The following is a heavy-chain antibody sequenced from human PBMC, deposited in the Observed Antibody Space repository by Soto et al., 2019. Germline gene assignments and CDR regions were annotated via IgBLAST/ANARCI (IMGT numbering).Heavy chain of an antibody. D-gene: IGHD2-2*01. J-gene: IGHJ6*02. Sequence: SEARRVRCSGSAGLPSPYYWLVCRQPPGKGLEWIGYIYCSGSTNYNPSLKSRVTISVDTSKNQFSLKLSSVTAADTAVYYCARSQRAPSTSHYRIDVWGQG. CDR2: IYCSGST. CDR3: ARSQRAPSTSHYRIDV. CDR1: AGLPSPYY. V-gene: IGHV4-59*01.